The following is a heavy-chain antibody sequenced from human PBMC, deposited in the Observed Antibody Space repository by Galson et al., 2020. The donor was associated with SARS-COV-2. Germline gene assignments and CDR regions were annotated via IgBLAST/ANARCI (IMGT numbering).Heavy chain of an antibody. CDR2: IYSGGST. V-gene: IGHV3-53*01. D-gene: IGHD6-13*01. CDR3: ARDLYSSSWYGNYYYGMDV. Sequence: GESLKISCAASGFTVSSNYMSWVRQAPGKGLEWVSVIYSGGSTYYADSVKGRFTISRDNSKNTLYLQMNSLRAEDTAVYYCARDLYSSSWYGNYYYGMDVWGQGTTVTVSS. J-gene: IGHJ6*02. CDR1: GFTVSSNY.